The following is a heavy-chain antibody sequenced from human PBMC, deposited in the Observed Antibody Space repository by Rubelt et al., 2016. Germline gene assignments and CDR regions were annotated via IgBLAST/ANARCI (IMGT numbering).Heavy chain of an antibody. CDR1: GYTFTSYA. Sequence: QVQLVQSGSELKKPGASVKVSCKASGYTFTSYAMNWVRQAPGQGLEWMGIINPSGGSTTYAQKFPGRVTMTRDTSTSTVYMDLSSLRCEDTAVYYCARVGFYYDSGSYVDWGQGTLVTVSS. V-gene: IGHV1-46*01. J-gene: IGHJ4*02. CDR2: INPSGGST. CDR3: ARVGFYYDSGSYVD. D-gene: IGHD3-10*01.